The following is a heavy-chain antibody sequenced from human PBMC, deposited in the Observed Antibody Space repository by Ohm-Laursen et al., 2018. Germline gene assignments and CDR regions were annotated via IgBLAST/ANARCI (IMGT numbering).Heavy chain of an antibody. J-gene: IGHJ6*02. CDR3: ARRTAAGYYYYGMDV. CDR2: MNPNSGNT. CDR1: GYTFTSYD. V-gene: IGHV1-8*01. D-gene: IGHD6-13*01. Sequence: ASVKVSCKASGYTFTSYDINWVRQATGQGLEWMGWMNPNSGNTGYTQRFQGRVTMTRNTSISTAYMELSSLRSEDTAVYYCARRTAAGYYYYGMDVWGQGTTITVSS.